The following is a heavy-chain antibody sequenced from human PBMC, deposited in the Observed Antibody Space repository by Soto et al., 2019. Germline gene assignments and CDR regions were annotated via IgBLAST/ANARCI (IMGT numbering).Heavy chain of an antibody. CDR2: FVPLFGTT. D-gene: IGHD6-25*01. J-gene: IGHJ4*02. CDR3: ATSGLGVSSLPYFAN. V-gene: IGHV1-69*01. Sequence: QLVQSGSEVKKPGSSVKVSCQASGGTFSGYVVTWVRQAPGQGLEWMGEFVPLFGTTNYEQRFSGRITITAKESTSTAYKELRTRRSDDTAVYYCATSGLGVSSLPYFANWGQGTLVTVSS. CDR1: GGTFSGYV.